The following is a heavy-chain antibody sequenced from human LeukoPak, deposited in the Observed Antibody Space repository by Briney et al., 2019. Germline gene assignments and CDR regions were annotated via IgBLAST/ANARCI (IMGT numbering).Heavy chain of an antibody. CDR2: INHSGST. J-gene: IGHJ5*02. Sequence: SETLSLTCAVYGGSFSVYYWSWIRQPPGKGLEWIGEINHSGSTNYNPSLKSRVTISVDTSKNQFSLKLSSVTAADTAVYYCARGLSDIVVVPAAATFDPWGQGTLVTVPS. D-gene: IGHD2-2*01. CDR1: GGSFSVYY. V-gene: IGHV4-34*01. CDR3: ARGLSDIVVVPAAATFDP.